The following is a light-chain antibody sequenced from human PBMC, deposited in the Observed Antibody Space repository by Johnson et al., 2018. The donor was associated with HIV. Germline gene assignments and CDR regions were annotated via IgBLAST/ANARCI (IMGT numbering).Light chain of an antibody. CDR2: ENT. J-gene: IGLJ1*01. CDR3: GTWDRSLSAGGV. CDR1: SSNIGNNY. Sequence: VLTQPPSVSAAPGQTVTISCSGSSSNIGNNYVSWYQQLPGTAPKLLIYENTKRPSGIPDRFSGSKFGTSATLGITGLQTGDEPDYYCGTWDRSLSAGGVFGTGTKVTVL. V-gene: IGLV1-51*02.